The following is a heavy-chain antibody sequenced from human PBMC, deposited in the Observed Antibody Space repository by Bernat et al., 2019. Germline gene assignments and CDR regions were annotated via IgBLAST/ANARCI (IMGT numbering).Heavy chain of an antibody. D-gene: IGHD2-8*01. CDR3: ASGLANFDY. CDR1: GFTFSSYE. CDR2: ISSSGSTI. Sequence: EVQLVESGGGLVQPGGSLRLSCAASGFTFSSYEMNWVRQAPGKGLEWVSYISSSGSTIYSADSVKGRFTISRDNAKNSLYLQMNSLRAEDTAVYYCASGLANFDYWGQGTLVTVSS. V-gene: IGHV3-48*03. J-gene: IGHJ4*02.